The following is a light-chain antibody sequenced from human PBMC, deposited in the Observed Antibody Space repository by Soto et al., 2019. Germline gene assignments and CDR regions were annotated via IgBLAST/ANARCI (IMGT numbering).Light chain of an antibody. CDR1: QSVSTN. Sequence: ILMTQSPATLSVSPGERATLSCRASQSVSTNLAWYQQKPGQAHRLLIYDASTRATGIPARFSGSGCGTEFTPSIRGLQSDGFAVSYCQHYNNWPPWTFGQGTNVEIK. CDR3: QHYNNWPPWT. V-gene: IGKV3-15*01. J-gene: IGKJ1*01. CDR2: DAS.